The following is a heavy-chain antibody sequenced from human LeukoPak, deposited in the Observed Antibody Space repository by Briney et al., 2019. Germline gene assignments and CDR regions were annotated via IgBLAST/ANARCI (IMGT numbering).Heavy chain of an antibody. CDR1: GYTFTAYY. CDR2: INLNSGGT. CDR3: ARVAGGDWYYFDF. V-gene: IGHV1-2*02. D-gene: IGHD2-21*02. Sequence: ASVKVSCKASGYTFTAYYMHWVRQAPGQGLEWMGWINLNSGGTNYAQKFQVRVTMTRDTSISAAYMDLSRLGSDDTAVYYCARVAGGDWYYFDFWGQGTLVTVSS. J-gene: IGHJ4*02.